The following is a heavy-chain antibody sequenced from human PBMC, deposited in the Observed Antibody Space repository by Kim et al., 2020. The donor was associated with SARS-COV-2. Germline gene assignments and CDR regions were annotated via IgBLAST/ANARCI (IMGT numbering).Heavy chain of an antibody. CDR1: GFTFGSYA. CDR3: ARARRDYYDSSGYYQFHAFDI. Sequence: GGSLRLSCAASGFTFGSYAMHWVRQAPGKGLEYVSAISSNGGSTYYANSVKGRFTISRDNSKNTLYLQMGSLRAEDMAVYYCARARRDYYDSSGYYQFHAFDIWGQGTMVTVSS. J-gene: IGHJ3*02. CDR2: ISSNGGST. D-gene: IGHD3-22*01. V-gene: IGHV3-64*01.